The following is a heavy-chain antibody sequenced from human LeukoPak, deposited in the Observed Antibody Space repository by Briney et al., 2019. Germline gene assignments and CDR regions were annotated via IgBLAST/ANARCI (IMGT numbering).Heavy chain of an antibody. V-gene: IGHV6-1*01. D-gene: IGHD3-10*02. Sequence: SQTLSLTCAISGDSVSSNSAAWNWIRQSPSRGLEWLGRTYYRSKWYNDYAVSVKSRITTNPDTSKNQFSLQLNSVTPEDTAVCYCARGCSTDSRGHYYGLDVWGQGTTVTASS. CDR2: TYYRSKWYN. J-gene: IGHJ6*02. CDR3: ARGCSTDSRGHYYGLDV. CDR1: GDSVSSNSAA.